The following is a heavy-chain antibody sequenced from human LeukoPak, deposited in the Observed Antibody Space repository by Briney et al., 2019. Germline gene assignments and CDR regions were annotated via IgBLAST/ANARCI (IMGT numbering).Heavy chain of an antibody. J-gene: IGHJ3*02. CDR2: ISSNGGST. CDR3: SRWSFENDAFDI. Sequence: GGTLRLYCSASGFTFSCYAMHWLRQAPGKELEYVSAISSNGGSTYYADSVKGRFTISRDNSKNTLYLQMSSLRAEDTAVYYCSRWSFENDAFDIWGQGTMVTVSS. V-gene: IGHV3-64D*06. D-gene: IGHD4-23*01. CDR1: GFTFSCYA.